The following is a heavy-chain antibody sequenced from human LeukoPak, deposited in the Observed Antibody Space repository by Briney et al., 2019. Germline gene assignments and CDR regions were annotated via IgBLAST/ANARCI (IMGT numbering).Heavy chain of an antibody. CDR1: GFTSSRYD. V-gene: IGHV3-13*01. Sequence: GGSLRLSCAASGFTSSRYDMHWVRQGTGKNLEWVSAIGTAGDTYYPDSVKGRFTISRDNAKNSFYLQMNSLRAEDTAVYYCVRDTALAAKFGNWHFGLWGRGTLVTVSS. J-gene: IGHJ2*01. D-gene: IGHD6-19*01. CDR2: IGTAGDT. CDR3: VRDTALAAKFGNWHFGL.